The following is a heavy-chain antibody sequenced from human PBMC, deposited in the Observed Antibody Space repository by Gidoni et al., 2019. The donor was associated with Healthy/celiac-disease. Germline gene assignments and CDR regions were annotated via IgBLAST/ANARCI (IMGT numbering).Heavy chain of an antibody. Sequence: QVQLVPSGAEVKKPGSSVKVSCKASGCTFSSYAISWVRQAHGQGLEWMGGIIPIVSTANYAQKFQGRVTITADESTSTAYMELSSLRSEDTAVYYCASQPGTTSRDYYYYGMDVWGQGTTVTVSS. CDR2: IIPIVSTA. V-gene: IGHV1-69*01. CDR3: ASQPGTTSRDYYYYGMDV. D-gene: IGHD1-7*01. CDR1: GCTFSSYA. J-gene: IGHJ6*02.